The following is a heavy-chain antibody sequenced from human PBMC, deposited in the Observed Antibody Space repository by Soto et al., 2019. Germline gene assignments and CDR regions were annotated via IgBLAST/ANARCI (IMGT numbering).Heavy chain of an antibody. Sequence: EVQLLESGGGLVQPGGSLRLSCVASGFSFSNYAMSWVRQAPGKGLEWVSGISGSGGTTYYADSVKGRFTVSRDNSKDTLILQMNSLRAEDTAVYYCAKTPRQWLVYVDYWGQGTLVTVSS. CDR2: ISGSGGTT. V-gene: IGHV3-23*01. J-gene: IGHJ4*02. CDR1: GFSFSNYA. D-gene: IGHD6-19*01. CDR3: AKTPRQWLVYVDY.